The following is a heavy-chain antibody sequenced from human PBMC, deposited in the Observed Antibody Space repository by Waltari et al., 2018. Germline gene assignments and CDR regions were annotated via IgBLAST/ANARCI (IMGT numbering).Heavy chain of an antibody. CDR3: VRATAGAASPFDY. V-gene: IGHV4-31*03. J-gene: IGHJ4*02. CDR2: VYYDVES. CDR1: GASLSTGGFY. Sequence: QVHLQESAPGLVKPSETLSLTCSVSGASLSTGGFYWGWVRQRPGRGLESIGYVYYDVESFYPPSLSSRIVISLDKTKNQFSLNLGSVTAADTATYFCVRATAGAASPFDYWGKGTLVTVSS. D-gene: IGHD6-19*01.